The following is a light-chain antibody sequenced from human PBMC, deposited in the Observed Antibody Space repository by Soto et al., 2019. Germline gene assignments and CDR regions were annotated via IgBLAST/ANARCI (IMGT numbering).Light chain of an antibody. CDR3: GTWDSSLGAGSVV. J-gene: IGLJ2*01. CDR1: NSNIGNNF. Sequence: QSVLTQPPSVSAAPGQRVTISCSGSNSNIGNNFVSWYQRLPGTAPKLLIFENNKRPSGMSDRFSGSKSGTSATLDISGLQTGDEADYYCGTWDSSLGAGSVVFGGGTKVTVL. CDR2: ENN. V-gene: IGLV1-51*02.